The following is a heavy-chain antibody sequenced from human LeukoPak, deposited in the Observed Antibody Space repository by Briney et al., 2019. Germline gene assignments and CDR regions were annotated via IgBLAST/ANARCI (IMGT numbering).Heavy chain of an antibody. Sequence: SETLSLTCAVYGGSFSGYYWSWIRQPPGKGLEWFGEINHSGSTNYNPSLKSRVTISVDTSKNQFSLKLSSVTAADTAVYYCASRGIYYYDSSGYYHLDYWGQGTLVTVSS. CDR1: GGSFSGYY. CDR2: INHSGST. CDR3: ASRGIYYYDSSGYYHLDY. V-gene: IGHV4-34*01. D-gene: IGHD3-22*01. J-gene: IGHJ4*02.